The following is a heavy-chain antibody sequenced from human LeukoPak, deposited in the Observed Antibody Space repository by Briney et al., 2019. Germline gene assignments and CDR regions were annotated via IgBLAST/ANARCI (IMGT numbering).Heavy chain of an antibody. Sequence: ASVKVSCKASGYTFTNYGINWVRQAPGQGLEWMGWISGYNGDINYAQRLQGRVTMTTDTSTSTAYMELRSLSSDDTAVYYCARVLSREGYFDYWGQGTLVTVSS. D-gene: IGHD5-24*01. CDR3: ARVLSREGYFDY. V-gene: IGHV1-18*01. CDR1: GYTFTNYG. CDR2: ISGYNGDI. J-gene: IGHJ4*02.